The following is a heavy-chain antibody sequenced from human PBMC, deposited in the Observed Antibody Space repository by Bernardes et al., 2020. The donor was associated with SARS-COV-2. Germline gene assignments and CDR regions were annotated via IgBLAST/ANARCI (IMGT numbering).Heavy chain of an antibody. CDR1: GFSVSAYW. Sequence: GGSLRLSCAASGFSVSAYWMHWVRQAPGEGLVWVSRINEDGSIINYADSVKGRFTISRDIADNMVYLQMNSLRAEDTAVYYCARDFGGNSDHWGQGTLVTVSS. CDR2: INEDGSII. J-gene: IGHJ4*02. V-gene: IGHV3-74*01. CDR3: ARDFGGNSDH. D-gene: IGHD2-15*01.